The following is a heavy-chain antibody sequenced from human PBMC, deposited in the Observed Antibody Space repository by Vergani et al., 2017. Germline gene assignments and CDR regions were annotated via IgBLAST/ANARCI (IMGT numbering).Heavy chain of an antibody. Sequence: QVQLVESGGGEVQPGRSLRLSCSAAGFPFSDYGVHWVRQAPGKGLEWVSVLSYDGNKRNYADSVKGRFTISRDNSKNTLYLEMNALRAEDTAVYYCARDFLTRVTTLDYYYMGVLGKRTTVTVSS. D-gene: IGHD1-1*01. V-gene: IGHV3-30*03. CDR3: ARDFLTRVTTLDYYYMGV. CDR2: LSYDGNKR. J-gene: IGHJ6*03. CDR1: GFPFSDYG.